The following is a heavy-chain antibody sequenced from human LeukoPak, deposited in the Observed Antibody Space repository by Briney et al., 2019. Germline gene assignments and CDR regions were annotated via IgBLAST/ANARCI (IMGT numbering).Heavy chain of an antibody. D-gene: IGHD1-26*01. CDR3: AKDRVSSGSYYGWYYFDY. CDR1: GFTFSSYA. CDR2: ISGSGGST. V-gene: IGHV3-23*01. Sequence: PGGSLRLSCAASGFTFSSYAMSWVRQAPGKGLEWVSAISGSGGSTYYADSVKGRFTISRGNSKNTLYLQMNSLRAEDTAVYYCAKDRVSSGSYYGWYYFDYWGRGTLVTVSS. J-gene: IGHJ4*02.